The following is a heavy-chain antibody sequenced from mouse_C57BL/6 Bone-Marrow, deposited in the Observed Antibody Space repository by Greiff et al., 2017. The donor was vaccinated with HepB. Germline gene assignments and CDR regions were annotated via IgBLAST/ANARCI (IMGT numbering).Heavy chain of an antibody. CDR2: IWGGGST. Sequence: VQGVESGPGLVQPSQSLSITCTVSGFSLTSYGVHWVRQSPGKGLEWLGVIWGGGSTDYNAAFISRLSISKDNSKSQVFFKMNSLQADDTAIYYCADYYGCSAFAYWGQGTLVTVSA. CDR3: ADYYGCSAFAY. D-gene: IGHD1-1*01. CDR1: GFSLTSYG. J-gene: IGHJ3*01. V-gene: IGHV2-2*01.